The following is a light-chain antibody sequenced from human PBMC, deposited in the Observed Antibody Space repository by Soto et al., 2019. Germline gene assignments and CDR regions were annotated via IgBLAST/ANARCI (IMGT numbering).Light chain of an antibody. J-gene: IGKJ5*01. CDR1: QNFNTSY. V-gene: IGKV3-20*01. Sequence: EIVLTQSPGTLPLSPGERATLSCRASQNFNTSYLAWYQQRPGQAPRLLIYGASSRATGIPDRFSGSGSGTDFTLTISSLEPEDFAVYCCQQYNSSPNTFGQGTRLEIK. CDR3: QQYNSSPNT. CDR2: GAS.